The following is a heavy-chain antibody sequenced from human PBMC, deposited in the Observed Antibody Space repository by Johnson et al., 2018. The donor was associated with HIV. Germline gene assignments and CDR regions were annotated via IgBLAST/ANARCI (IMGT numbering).Heavy chain of an antibody. J-gene: IGHJ3*02. V-gene: IGHV3-30*02. Sequence: QVQLVESGGGVVQPGGSLRLSCAASGFIFSTYGMHWVRQAPGKGLEGVAFIRYDGSNQHYADSVKGRFTISRDNSKNTLYLQMNSLRAEDTVVFYCAHGACTGGVCRYLSGAFDSWGQGTMVTVSS. CDR2: IRYDGSNQ. CDR1: GFIFSTYG. D-gene: IGHD2-8*02. CDR3: AHGACTGGVCRYLSGAFDS.